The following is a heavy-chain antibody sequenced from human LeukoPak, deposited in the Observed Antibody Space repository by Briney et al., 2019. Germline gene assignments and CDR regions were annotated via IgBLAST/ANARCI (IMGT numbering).Heavy chain of an antibody. CDR3: ARGGYYYLDV. Sequence: SETLSLTCTVSDGSISSHYWSWIRQPPGKGLEWIGYIYYSGSTKYNPALKSRVAISPDTPKSQISLRLHSVTAADTAVYYCARGGYYYLDVWGRGTTVTVSS. J-gene: IGHJ6*03. V-gene: IGHV4-59*11. CDR2: IYYSGST. CDR1: DGSISSHY.